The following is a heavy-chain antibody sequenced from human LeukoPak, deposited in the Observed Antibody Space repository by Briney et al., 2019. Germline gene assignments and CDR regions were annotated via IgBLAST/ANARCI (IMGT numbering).Heavy chain of an antibody. V-gene: IGHV1-18*01. CDR3: ARGYYDYVWGSYRSEGDWFDP. CDR2: ISAYNGNT. D-gene: IGHD3-16*02. J-gene: IGHJ5*02. Sequence: AASVNVSCKPSGYTFTSYGISWLRQAPGQGLEWMGWISAYNGNTNYAQKLQGRLTMTADRHTSTAYMELRSLRSDDPAVYHCARGYYDYVWGSYRSEGDWFDPWGQGTLVTVSS. CDR1: GYTFTSYG.